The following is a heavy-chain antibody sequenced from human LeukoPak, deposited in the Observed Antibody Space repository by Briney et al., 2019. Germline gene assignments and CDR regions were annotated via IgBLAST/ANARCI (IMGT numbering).Heavy chain of an antibody. J-gene: IGHJ4*02. Sequence: SGPTLVKPSEALSLTCTVSGYSISNGYYWDWIGQPPGRRLEWIGNIYRSGSTSYNPSLKSRVNISVDTSKNQFSLKVNSVTAADTAVYYCARRHSSGWFYYWGQGTLVTVSS. CDR2: IYRSGST. D-gene: IGHD6-19*01. CDR1: GYSISNGYY. V-gene: IGHV4-38-2*02. CDR3: ARRHSSGWFYY.